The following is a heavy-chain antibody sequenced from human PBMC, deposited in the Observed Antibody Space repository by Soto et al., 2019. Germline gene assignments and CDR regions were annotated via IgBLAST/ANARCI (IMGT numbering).Heavy chain of an antibody. Sequence: XSVKVSCKASGYTFTSYTMHLLHQAPGQRLEWMGWINAGNGNTKYSRNFQGRVTITRDTSASTAYMELSSLRSEDTDVYYCARSRNYYDSSGYYYGLDNWGQGTLVTVSS. CDR1: GYTFTSYT. CDR2: INAGNGNT. V-gene: IGHV1-3*01. CDR3: ARSRNYYDSSGYYYGLDN. J-gene: IGHJ4*02. D-gene: IGHD3-22*01.